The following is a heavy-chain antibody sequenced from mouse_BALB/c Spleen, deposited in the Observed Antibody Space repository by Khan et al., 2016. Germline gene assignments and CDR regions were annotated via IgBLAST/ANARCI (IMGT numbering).Heavy chain of an antibody. CDR2: ISSGSSNI. J-gene: IGHJ3*01. D-gene: IGHD2-3*01. CDR1: GFTFSSFG. CDR3: SRGGLYDGYLFAY. V-gene: IGHV5-17*02. Sequence: EVELVVSGGGLVQPGGSRKLSCAASGFTFSSFGMHWVRQAPEKGLEWVAYISSGSSNIYYADTVKGRFTISSDNPKNTLFLQMTSLRSEDTAMYYCSRGGLYDGYLFAYWGQGTLVTVSA.